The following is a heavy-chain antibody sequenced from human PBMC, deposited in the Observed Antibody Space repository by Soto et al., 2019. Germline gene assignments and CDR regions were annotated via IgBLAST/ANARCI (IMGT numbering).Heavy chain of an antibody. Sequence: GGSLRLSCAVTGFDLTTYAMHWVRQTPDKGLEWVAIIWFDGIKEFYAESVRGRFTISIDTSKNTVFLQMNNVRAEDTALYYCTRATFDVWGQGTTVTVSS. CDR3: TRATFDV. J-gene: IGHJ6*02. V-gene: IGHV3-33*01. CDR1: GFDLTTYA. CDR2: IWFDGIKE.